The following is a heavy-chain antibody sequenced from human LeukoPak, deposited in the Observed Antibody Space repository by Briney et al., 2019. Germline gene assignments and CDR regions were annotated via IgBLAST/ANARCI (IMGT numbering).Heavy chain of an antibody. CDR3: ARDRGWLGTFDP. Sequence: GGSLRLSCAASGFTFSSYSMNWVRQAPGKGLEWVSSISSSSYKYYADSVKGRFTISRDNSKNTLYLQMNSLRAEDTAVYYCARDRGWLGTFDPWGQGTLVTVSS. V-gene: IGHV3-21*04. D-gene: IGHD3-10*01. CDR2: ISSSSYK. CDR1: GFTFSSYS. J-gene: IGHJ5*02.